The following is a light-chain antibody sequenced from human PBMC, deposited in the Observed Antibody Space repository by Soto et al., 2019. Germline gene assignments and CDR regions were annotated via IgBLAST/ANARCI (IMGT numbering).Light chain of an antibody. CDR2: GAS. V-gene: IGKV3-20*01. CDR3: QQYGSSQWT. CDR1: QSVSSSY. Sequence: EIVLTQSPGTLSLSPGERGTLSCRASQSVSSSYLAWYQQKPGQAPRLLIYGASSRATGIPDRFSGSGSGTDFTLTISRVEPEDLAVYYCQQYGSSQWTFGQGTNVPIQ. J-gene: IGKJ1*01.